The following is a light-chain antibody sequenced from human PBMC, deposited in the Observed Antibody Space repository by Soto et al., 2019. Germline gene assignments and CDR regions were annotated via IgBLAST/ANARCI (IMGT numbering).Light chain of an antibody. V-gene: IGKV1-27*01. CDR3: HKYNTAPLT. Sequence: DIQMTQSPSSLSASIGDRVTITCRASQGCNNYLTWYQQQPGKVPKLLIYAASTLQSALPSRFSGRESGTDLTLTTSSLQPEDVATYYCHKYNTAPLTFGGGTKVQIK. J-gene: IGKJ4*01. CDR2: AAS. CDR1: QGCNNY.